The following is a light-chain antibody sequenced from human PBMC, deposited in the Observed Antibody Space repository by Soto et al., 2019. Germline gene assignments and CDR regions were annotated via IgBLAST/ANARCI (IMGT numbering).Light chain of an antibody. Sequence: EIVLTQSPGALALSPGERATLSCRASQSVSSNYLTWYQQKRGQAPRLLIHGASSRATGILDRFSGSGSGTDFTLTISRLEPEDFAVYYCQQYGSSPFTFGPGTKVGIK. CDR2: GAS. CDR1: QSVSSNY. CDR3: QQYGSSPFT. V-gene: IGKV3-20*01. J-gene: IGKJ3*01.